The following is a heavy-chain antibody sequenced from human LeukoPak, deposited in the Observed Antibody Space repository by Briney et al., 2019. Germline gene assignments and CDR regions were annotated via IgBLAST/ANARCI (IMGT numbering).Heavy chain of an antibody. CDR3: ARRITGSAAIDY. J-gene: IGHJ4*02. CDR1: GGSISSYY. V-gene: IGHV4-39*01. CDR2: LYYSGST. D-gene: IGHD1-26*01. Sequence: SETLSLTCTVSGGSISSYYWVWIRQPPGKGLEWIGNLYYSGSTYYNPSLKSRLTISADTSRNQFSLNLRSVTAADTAVYYCARRITGSAAIDYWGQGTLVTVSS.